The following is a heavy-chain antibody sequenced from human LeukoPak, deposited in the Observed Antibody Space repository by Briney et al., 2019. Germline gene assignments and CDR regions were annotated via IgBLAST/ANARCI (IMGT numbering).Heavy chain of an antibody. J-gene: IGHJ4*02. CDR1: GDSICGYY. Sequence: SETLSLTCTVSGDSICGYYWNWIRQPPGKGLEWIGHVFYTGTTKYHPSLKSRIAISVDTSSNQFSLKLRSVTTADTAVYYCARGITVTTTSDHLDFWGQGILVTVPS. CDR3: ARGITVTTTSDHLDF. D-gene: IGHD4-17*01. V-gene: IGHV4-59*01. CDR2: VFYTGTT.